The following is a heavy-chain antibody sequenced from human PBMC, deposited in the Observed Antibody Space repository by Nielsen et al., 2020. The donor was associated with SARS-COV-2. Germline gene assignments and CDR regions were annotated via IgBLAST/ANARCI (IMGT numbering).Heavy chain of an antibody. Sequence: ASVKASCKASGYTFTSYAMHWVRQAPGQRLEWMGWINAGNGNTKYSQKFQDRVTITRDTSASTAYMELSSLRSEDTAVYYCARAGSSGWQIDYWGQGTLVTVSS. J-gene: IGHJ4*02. D-gene: IGHD6-19*01. CDR1: GYTFTSYA. CDR2: INAGNGNT. CDR3: ARAGSSGWQIDY. V-gene: IGHV1-3*01.